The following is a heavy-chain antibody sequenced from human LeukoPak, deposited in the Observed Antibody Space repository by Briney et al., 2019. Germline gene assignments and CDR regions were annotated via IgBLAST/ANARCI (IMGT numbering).Heavy chain of an antibody. D-gene: IGHD4-17*01. Sequence: TSETLSLTCTVSGGSISSYYWSWIRQPAGKGLEWIGRIYTSGSTNYNPSLKSRVTMSVDTSKNQFSLKLSSVTAADTAVYYCARDGLDGDYGLSGGNYYYGMDVWGQGTAVTVSS. CDR3: ARDGLDGDYGLSGGNYYYGMDV. V-gene: IGHV4-4*07. CDR2: IYTSGST. J-gene: IGHJ6*02. CDR1: GGSISSYY.